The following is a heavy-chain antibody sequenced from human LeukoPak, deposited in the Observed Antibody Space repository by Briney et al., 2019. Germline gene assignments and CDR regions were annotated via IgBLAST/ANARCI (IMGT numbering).Heavy chain of an antibody. CDR1: GGSIGIYY. Sequence: PSETLSLTCTVSGGSIGIYYWSWIRQSPGKGLEWIGYISYSGSANYNPSLKSRVTISVDTSKNQFSLKLSSVTAADTAVYYCASSRSGSFDYWGQGTLVTVSS. D-gene: IGHD1-26*01. CDR2: ISYSGSA. J-gene: IGHJ4*02. CDR3: ASSRSGSFDY. V-gene: IGHV4-59*01.